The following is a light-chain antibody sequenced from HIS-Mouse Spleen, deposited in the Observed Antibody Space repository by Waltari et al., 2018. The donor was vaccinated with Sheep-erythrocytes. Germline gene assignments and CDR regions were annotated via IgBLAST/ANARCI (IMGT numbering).Light chain of an antibody. Sequence: QSALTQPRSVSGSPGQSVTISCPGTSSDVGGYNYVSWYQQHPGKAPKLMIYYVSKRPSGVPDRFSGSKSGNTASLTISGLQAEDEADYYCCSYAGSYNHVFATGTKVTVL. V-gene: IGLV2-11*01. CDR3: CSYAGSYNHV. J-gene: IGLJ1*01. CDR1: SSDVGGYNY. CDR2: YVS.